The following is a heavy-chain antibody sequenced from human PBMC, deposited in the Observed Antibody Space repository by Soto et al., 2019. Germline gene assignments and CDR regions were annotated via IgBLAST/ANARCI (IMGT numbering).Heavy chain of an antibody. Sequence: QVQLQESGPGLVKPSQTLSLTCTVSGGSISSGGYYWSWIRQHPGKGLEWIGYIYYSGSTYYSPSLKSRVTISVDTSKNQFSLKLSSVTAADTAVYYCARVYCSGGSCYSGWYFDLWGRGTLVTVSS. V-gene: IGHV4-31*03. CDR2: IYYSGST. J-gene: IGHJ2*01. D-gene: IGHD2-15*01. CDR3: ARVYCSGGSCYSGWYFDL. CDR1: GGSISSGGYY.